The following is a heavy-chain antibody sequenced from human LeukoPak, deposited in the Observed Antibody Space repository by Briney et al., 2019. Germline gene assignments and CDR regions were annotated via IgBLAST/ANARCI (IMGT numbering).Heavy chain of an antibody. Sequence: PGGSLRLSCAASGFTFSSYAMHWVRQAPGKGLEWVAVISYDGSNKYYADSVKGRFTISRDNSKNTLYLQMNSLSAEDTAVYYCASLGYCSGGSCYEVDYWGQGTLVTVSS. CDR1: GFTFSSYA. CDR3: ASLGYCSGGSCYEVDY. J-gene: IGHJ4*02. V-gene: IGHV3-30-3*01. D-gene: IGHD2-15*01. CDR2: ISYDGSNK.